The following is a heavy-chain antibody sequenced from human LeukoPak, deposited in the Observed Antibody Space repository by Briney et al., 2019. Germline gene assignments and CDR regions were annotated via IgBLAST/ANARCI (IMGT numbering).Heavy chain of an antibody. J-gene: IGHJ4*02. CDR3: AKTGTEDGYNIYFDH. D-gene: IGHD5-24*01. V-gene: IGHV3-23*01. CDR1: GFTFSGYA. CDR2: ISGSGGGT. Sequence: QSGRSLRLSCAASGFTFSGYAMSWVRQAPGKGLEWVSLISGSGGGTYYADSVKGRFIIFRDNSKNTQDLQMNSLRAEDTAVYYCAKTGTEDGYNIYFDHWGQGTLVTVSS.